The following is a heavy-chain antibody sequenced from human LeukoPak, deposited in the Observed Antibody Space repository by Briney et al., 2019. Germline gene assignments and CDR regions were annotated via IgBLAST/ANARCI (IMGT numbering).Heavy chain of an antibody. J-gene: IGHJ3*02. CDR3: ATPYSGGYHGLDI. Sequence: SETLSLICTVSGGSIGSSTYYWGWIRQPPGKGLEWIGSIYYSGSTYYNPSLKSRVTISVDTSKNQFSLKLNSGTAADAAVYYCATPYSGGYHGLDIWGQGTMVTVSS. CDR1: GGSIGSSTYY. D-gene: IGHD1-26*01. V-gene: IGHV4-39*01. CDR2: IYYSGST.